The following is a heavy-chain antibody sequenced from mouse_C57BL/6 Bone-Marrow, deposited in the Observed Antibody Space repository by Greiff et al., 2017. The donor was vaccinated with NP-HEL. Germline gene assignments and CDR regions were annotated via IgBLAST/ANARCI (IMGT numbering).Heavy chain of an antibody. CDR2: INPSSGYT. CDR3: AREPFKYYGSSYLYWYFDV. V-gene: IGHV1-4*01. D-gene: IGHD1-1*01. Sequence: VKVVESGAELARPGASVKMSCKASGYTFTSYTMHWVKQRPGQGLEWIGYINPSSGYTTYNQKFKDKATLTADKSSSTAYMQLSSLTSEDSAVYSCAREPFKYYGSSYLYWYFDVWGTGTTVTVSS. CDR1: GYTFTSYT. J-gene: IGHJ1*03.